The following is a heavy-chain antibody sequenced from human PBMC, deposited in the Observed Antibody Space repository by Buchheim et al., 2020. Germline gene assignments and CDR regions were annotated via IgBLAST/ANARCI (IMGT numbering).Heavy chain of an antibody. V-gene: IGHV3-30*18. Sequence: QVQLVESGGGVVQPGRSLRLSCAASGFTFSSYGMHWVRQAPGKGLEWVAVISYDGSNKYYADSVKGRFTISRDNSKNTLYLQMNSLRAEDTAVYYCAKGGGSPPEDLPAASGGLDYWGQGTL. D-gene: IGHD2-2*01. J-gene: IGHJ4*02. CDR3: AKGGGSPPEDLPAASGGLDY. CDR2: ISYDGSNK. CDR1: GFTFSSYG.